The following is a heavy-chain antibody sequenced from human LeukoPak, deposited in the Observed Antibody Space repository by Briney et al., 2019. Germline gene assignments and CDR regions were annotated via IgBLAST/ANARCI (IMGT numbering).Heavy chain of an antibody. CDR2: IYYSGST. D-gene: IGHD6-6*01. CDR1: GGSISSGGYY. CDR3: ATYSSSSLRGLDY. J-gene: IGHJ4*02. V-gene: IGHV4-31*03. Sequence: SETLSLTCTVSGGSISSGGYYWSWIRQHPGKGLEWIGYIYYSGSTYYNPSLKSRVTISVDTSKNQFSLKLSSVTAADTAVYYCATYSSSSLRGLDYWGQGTLVTVSS.